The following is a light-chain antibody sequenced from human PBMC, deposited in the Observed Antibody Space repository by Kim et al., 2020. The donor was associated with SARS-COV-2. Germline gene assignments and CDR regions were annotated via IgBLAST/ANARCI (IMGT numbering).Light chain of an antibody. CDR3: QQSYSTPPWT. CDR1: QSINSY. Sequence: VGNRATITGRARQSINSYLNWYQQKPGKAPKLLIYAASSSQSGVPSRFSGSGSGTDFTLTISSLQPEDFATYYCQQSYSTPPWTFGQGAKVDIK. CDR2: AAS. V-gene: IGKV1-39*01. J-gene: IGKJ1*01.